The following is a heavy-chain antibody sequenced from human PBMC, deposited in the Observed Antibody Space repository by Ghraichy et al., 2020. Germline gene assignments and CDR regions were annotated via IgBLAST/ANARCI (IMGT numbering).Heavy chain of an antibody. V-gene: IGHV4-39*01. Sequence: SETLSLTCSVSGGSISSSRYYWGWIRQPPGKGLEWIGSIYYSGTTYYNPSLKSRVTISVDTSKNQFSLKLSSVTAADTAVYYCARSSVVTAIHGFDYWGQGTLVTVSS. J-gene: IGHJ4*02. D-gene: IGHD2-21*02. CDR1: GGSISSSRYY. CDR3: ARSSVVTAIHGFDY. CDR2: IYYSGTT.